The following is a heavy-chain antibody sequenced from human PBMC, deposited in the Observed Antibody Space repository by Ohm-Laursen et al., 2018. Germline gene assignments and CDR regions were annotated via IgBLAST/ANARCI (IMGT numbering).Heavy chain of an antibody. D-gene: IGHD3-10*01. CDR2: VSGTGGAT. V-gene: IGHV3-23*01. J-gene: IGHJ4*02. Sequence: SLRLSCSASGFTFSSYAMNWVRQAPGKGLEWVSAVSGTGGATYYADSVKGRFTISRDNAKNSLYLQMNSLRAEDTAVYYCARNTMAFDYWGQGTLVTVSS. CDR3: ARNTMAFDY. CDR1: GFTFSSYA.